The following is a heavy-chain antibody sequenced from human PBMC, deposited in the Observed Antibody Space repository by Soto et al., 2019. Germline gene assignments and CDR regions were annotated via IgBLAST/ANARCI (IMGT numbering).Heavy chain of an antibody. J-gene: IGHJ3*02. V-gene: IGHV4-4*02. D-gene: IGHD1-26*01. CDR1: GGSISSSNW. Sequence: QVQLQESGPGLVKPSGTLSLTCAVSGGSISSSNWWSWVRQPPGKGLEWIGEIYHSGSTNYNPSLKSRVTISVDKSKDQFSLKLSSVTAADWAVYYSARFNSGNYDEAFEIWGQGTMVTVSS. CDR2: IYHSGST. CDR3: ARFNSGNYDEAFEI.